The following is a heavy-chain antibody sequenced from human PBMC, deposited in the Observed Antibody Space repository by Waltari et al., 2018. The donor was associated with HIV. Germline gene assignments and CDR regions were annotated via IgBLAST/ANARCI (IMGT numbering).Heavy chain of an antibody. CDR3: TKSVGDSARGWFDP. J-gene: IGHJ5*02. V-gene: IGHV3-73*01. Sequence: SGGGLVQPGGSLKLSCAASGFRFSGPAMHWVRQASGTGLEWVGRIRGKPNSYATAYAESLKGRFTISRDDSKNTAYLQMNSLKTEDTAVYYCTKSVGDSARGWFDPWGQGTLVTVSS. CDR2: IRGKPNSYAT. CDR1: GFRFSGPA. D-gene: IGHD4-17*01.